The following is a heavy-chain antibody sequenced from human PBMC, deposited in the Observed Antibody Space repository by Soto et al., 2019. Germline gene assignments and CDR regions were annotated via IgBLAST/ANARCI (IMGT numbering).Heavy chain of an antibody. CDR1: GFTFSSYA. CDR3: AKTISGYFWAGDS. J-gene: IGHJ4*02. CDR2: IGGSGDNT. V-gene: IGHV3-23*01. Sequence: LRLSCAASGFTFSSYAISWVRQAPGKGLEWVSGIGGSGDNTYYADSVRGRFTISRDNSRNTLYLQMNSLRAEDTALYYCAKTISGYFWAGDSWGRGTLVTVSS. D-gene: IGHD5-12*01.